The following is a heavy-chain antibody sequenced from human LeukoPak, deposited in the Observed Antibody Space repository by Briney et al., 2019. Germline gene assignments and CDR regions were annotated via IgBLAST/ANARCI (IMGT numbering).Heavy chain of an antibody. CDR3: ARDRYDYVWGSYDEYYFDY. V-gene: IGHV3-23*01. Sequence: GGSLRLSCAASGFTFSTYAMDWVRQAPGKGLEWVSGISGDGGSTYYADSVKGRFTISRDNSKNTLYLQKNSLRAEDTAVYYCARDRYDYVWGSYDEYYFDYWGQGTLVTVSS. CDR1: GFTFSTYA. D-gene: IGHD3-16*01. CDR2: ISGDGGST. J-gene: IGHJ4*02.